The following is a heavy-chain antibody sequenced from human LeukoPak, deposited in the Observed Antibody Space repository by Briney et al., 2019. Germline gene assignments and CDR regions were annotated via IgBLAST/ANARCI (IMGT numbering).Heavy chain of an antibody. D-gene: IGHD6-19*01. CDR3: ASAGSGLY. V-gene: IGHV3-48*02. CDR2: ISSSSSTI. Sequence: PGGSLRLSCAASXFSFSSYGMNWVRQAPGKGLECVSYISSSSSTIYYADSVKGRFTISRDNAKNSLYLQMNSLRDEDTAVYYCASAGSGLYWGQGTLVTVSS. CDR1: XFSFSSYG. J-gene: IGHJ4*02.